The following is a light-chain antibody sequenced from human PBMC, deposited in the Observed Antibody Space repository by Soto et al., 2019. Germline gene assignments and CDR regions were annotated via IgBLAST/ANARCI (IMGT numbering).Light chain of an antibody. CDR3: CSYVGRNTYV. CDR1: SSDIGGYDS. V-gene: IGLV2-8*01. CDR2: DVS. Sequence: QSVLTQSPSASGSPGQSVTISCTGTSSDIGGYDSVSWYQQHPGKAPKVMIYDVSKRPSGVPDRFSGSKSGNTASLTISGLRAEDEADYYCCSYVGRNTYVFGTGTKVTVL. J-gene: IGLJ1*01.